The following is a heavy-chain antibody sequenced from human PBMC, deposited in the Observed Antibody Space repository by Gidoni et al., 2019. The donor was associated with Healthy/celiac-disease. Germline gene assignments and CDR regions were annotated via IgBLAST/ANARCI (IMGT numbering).Heavy chain of an antibody. J-gene: IGHJ6*02. V-gene: IGHV3-21*01. CDR3: ASPYDSGDYYYGMDV. CDR1: GFTFSRYS. Sequence: EVQLVESGGGLVKPGGSLRLSCAASGFTFSRYSMNWVRHAPGKGLEWVSSISSSSSYIYYADSVKGRFTISRDNAKNSLYLQMNSLRAEDTAVYYCASPYDSGDYYYGMDVWGQGTTVTVSS. D-gene: IGHD3-22*01. CDR2: ISSSSSYI.